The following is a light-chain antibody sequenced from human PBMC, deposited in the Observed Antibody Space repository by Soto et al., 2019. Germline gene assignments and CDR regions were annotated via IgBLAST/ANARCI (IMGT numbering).Light chain of an antibody. CDR3: QQYDRSPMT. CDR1: QSISSSNY. J-gene: IGKJ1*01. CDR2: AAS. Sequence: ENVLTQSPGTLSLSPGERATLSCRAIQSISSSNYLAWYQQKPGQAPRLLIFAASSRATGIPDRFSGSGSGTDFTLTISRLEPEDFAMYYCQQYDRSPMTFGQGTKVDIK. V-gene: IGKV3-20*01.